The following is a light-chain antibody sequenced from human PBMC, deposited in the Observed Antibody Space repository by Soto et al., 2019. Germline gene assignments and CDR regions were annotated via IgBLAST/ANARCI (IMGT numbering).Light chain of an antibody. CDR3: QKYGSSHWT. J-gene: IGKJ1*01. Sequence: EIVLTQSPATLSLSPGERATLSCRASQSVGNYLAWYQQKPGQAHRLLIYDASNRATGIQDRFSGSGSGTDFTLTISRLEPEDFAVYYCQKYGSSHWTFGKGNKGDIK. CDR1: QSVGNY. V-gene: IGKV3-20*01. CDR2: DAS.